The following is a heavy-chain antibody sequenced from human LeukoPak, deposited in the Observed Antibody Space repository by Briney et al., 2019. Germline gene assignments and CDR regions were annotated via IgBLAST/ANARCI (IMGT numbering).Heavy chain of an antibody. D-gene: IGHD2-15*01. J-gene: IGHJ4*02. CDR1: GFTFSSYA. V-gene: IGHV3-23*01. Sequence: GGSLRLSCAASGFTFSSYAMSWVRQAPGKGLEWVSTLSGSGASTSYADSVKGRFTNSRDNSKNTLYLQMNSLRAEDTARYYCAKQKGYCSGGSCYYSDYWGQGTLVTVSS. CDR3: AKQKGYCSGGSCYYSDY. CDR2: LSGSGAST.